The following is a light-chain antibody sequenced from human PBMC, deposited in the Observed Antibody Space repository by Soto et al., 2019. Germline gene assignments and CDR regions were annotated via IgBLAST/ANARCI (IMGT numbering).Light chain of an antibody. Sequence: QSALTQPASVSGSPGQSITISCTGTSSDVGGYNYVSWYQQHPGKAPKLMIYDVSNRPSGVSNRFSGSKSGNTASLTISGLQAEDEADYYCSSYTSSSTFLSVFGTGTKRTVL. CDR3: SSYTSSSTFLSV. V-gene: IGLV2-14*01. CDR2: DVS. J-gene: IGLJ1*01. CDR1: SSDVGGYNY.